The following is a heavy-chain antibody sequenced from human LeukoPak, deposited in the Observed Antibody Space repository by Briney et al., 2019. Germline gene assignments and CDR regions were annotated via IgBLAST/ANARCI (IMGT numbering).Heavy chain of an antibody. J-gene: IGHJ4*02. D-gene: IGHD1-26*01. Sequence: SETLSLTCAVYGGSFSGYYWSWIRQPPGKGLEWIGEINRSGSTNYNPSLKSRVTISVDTSKNQFSLKLSSVTAADTAVYYCARGGTRSGSYHASFYFDYWGQGTLVTVSS. CDR2: INRSGST. CDR1: GGSFSGYY. CDR3: ARGGTRSGSYHASFYFDY. V-gene: IGHV4-34*01.